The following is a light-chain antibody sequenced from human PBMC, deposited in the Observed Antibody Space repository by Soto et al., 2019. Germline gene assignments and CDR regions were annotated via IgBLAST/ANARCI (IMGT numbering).Light chain of an antibody. CDR3: TSYASGSSHVV. V-gene: IGLV2-14*01. J-gene: IGLJ2*01. CDR1: SSDIGGYDY. CDR2: DVN. Sequence: QSALTQPASVSGSPGQSITLSCTGTSSDIGGYDYVSWYQRHPGKAPKLIIYDVNNWPSGVSNRFSGSKSGNTASLTISGLQAEDEADYYCTSYASGSSHVVFGGGTKLTVL.